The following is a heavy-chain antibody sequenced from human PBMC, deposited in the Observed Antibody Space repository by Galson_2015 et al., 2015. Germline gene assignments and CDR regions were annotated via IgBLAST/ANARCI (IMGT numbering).Heavy chain of an antibody. J-gene: IGHJ4*02. CDR3: ARDFVGSLDF. V-gene: IGHV4-61*01. D-gene: IGHD3-16*01. CDR2: FSHQGFP. Sequence: SETLSLTCTVSGASVSSPSYQWSWIRQPPGKGLEWIGYFSHQGFPNDNPSLKSRITISRDTTNNQFSLKLNSVTAADTAIYYCARDFVGSLDFWGQGVLVTVSS. CDR1: GASVSSPSYQ.